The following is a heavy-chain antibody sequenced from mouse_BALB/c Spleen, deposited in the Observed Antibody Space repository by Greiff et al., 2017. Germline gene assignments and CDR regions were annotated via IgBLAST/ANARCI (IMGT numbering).Heavy chain of an antibody. CDR2: ISSGSSTI. V-gene: IGHV5-17*02. CDR1: GFTFSSFG. J-gene: IGHJ4*01. Sequence: EVKLVESGGGLVQPGGSLKLSCAASGFTFSSFGMHWVRQAPEKGLEWVAYISSGSSTIYYADTVKGRFTISRDNPKNTLFLQMTSLRSEDTAMYYCARYYYGSSSHYYAMDYWGQGTSVTVSS. CDR3: ARYYYGSSSHYYAMDY. D-gene: IGHD1-1*01.